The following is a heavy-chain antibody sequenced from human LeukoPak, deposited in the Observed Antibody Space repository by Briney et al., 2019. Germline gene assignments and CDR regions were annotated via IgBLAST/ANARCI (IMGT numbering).Heavy chain of an antibody. Sequence: PGGSLRLSCAASGFTFSSYGMHWVRQTPGKGLEWVAFIRYDGSNKYYADSAKGRFTISRDNSKNTLYLQMNSLRAEDTAVYYCAKFFKYLLLSSPLDYWGQGTLVTVSS. CDR1: GFTFSSYG. CDR3: AKFFKYLLLSSPLDY. D-gene: IGHD2-2*01. V-gene: IGHV3-30*02. CDR2: IRYDGSNK. J-gene: IGHJ4*02.